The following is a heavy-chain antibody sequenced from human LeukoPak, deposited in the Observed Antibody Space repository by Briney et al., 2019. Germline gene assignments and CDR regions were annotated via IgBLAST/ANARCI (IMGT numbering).Heavy chain of an antibody. J-gene: IGHJ4*02. CDR2: ISGSGGST. CDR1: GFTFSSYA. CDR3: AKDGGLWVTAHWGDS. Sequence: GGSLRLSCAASGFTFSSYAMSWVRQAPGKGLEWVSAISGSGGSTYYADSVKGRFTISRDNSKNTLYLQMNSLRAEDTAVYYCAKDGGLWVTAHWGDSWGRGTLVTVSS. D-gene: IGHD4-23*01. V-gene: IGHV3-23*01.